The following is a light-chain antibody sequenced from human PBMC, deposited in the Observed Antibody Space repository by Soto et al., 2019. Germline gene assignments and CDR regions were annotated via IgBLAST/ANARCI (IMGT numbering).Light chain of an antibody. CDR2: GAS. V-gene: IGKV3-20*01. CDR1: QSVSSSN. CDR3: QQYGSSPWT. J-gene: IGKJ1*01. Sequence: EIVLTQSPGTLSLSPGERATLSCRASQSVSSSNLAWYQQKPGQAPRLLIYGASSRATGIPARFSGSGSGTDFTLTISRLEPEDFAVYYCQQYGSSPWTFGQGTKVEIK.